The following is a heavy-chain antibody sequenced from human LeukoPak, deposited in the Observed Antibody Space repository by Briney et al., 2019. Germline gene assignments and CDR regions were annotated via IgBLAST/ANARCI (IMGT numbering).Heavy chain of an antibody. CDR1: GFTFDDYG. J-gene: IGHJ4*02. V-gene: IGHV3-23*01. CDR3: ARHVVAVGFDY. D-gene: IGHD3-22*01. Sequence: GGSLRLSCAASGFTFDDYGMSWVRQAPGKGLEWVSGIRASGGSTYYADSVQGRFTISRDNSKNTLYLQMNSLRAEDTAVYYCARHVVAVGFDYWGQGTLVTVSS. CDR2: IRASGGST.